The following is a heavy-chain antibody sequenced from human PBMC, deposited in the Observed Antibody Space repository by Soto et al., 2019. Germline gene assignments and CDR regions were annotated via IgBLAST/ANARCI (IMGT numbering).Heavy chain of an antibody. Sequence: GGSLRLSCAASGFTFSSYSMNWVRQAPGKGLEWVSYISSSSSPKYYTTSAKGRITIFRDNAENSTYMEMNSLRDEDTAVYYCARYSNCSGGSCSEYYYDYYGMDVWGQGTTVTVSS. CDR2: ISSSSSPK. D-gene: IGHD2-15*01. V-gene: IGHV3-48*02. CDR3: ARYSNCSGGSCSEYYYDYYGMDV. CDR1: GFTFSSYS. J-gene: IGHJ6*02.